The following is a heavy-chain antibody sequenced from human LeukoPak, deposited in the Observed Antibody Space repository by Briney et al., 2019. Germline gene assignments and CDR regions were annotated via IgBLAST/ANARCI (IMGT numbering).Heavy chain of an antibody. Sequence: SETLSLTCTVSGGSISSYCWSWIRQPPGKGLEWIGYIYYSGSTNYNPSLKSRVTISVDTSKNQFSLKLSSVTAADTAVYYCARGGDSSSWYLDNWFDPWGQGTLVTVSS. CDR2: IYYSGST. J-gene: IGHJ5*02. CDR3: ARGGDSSSWYLDNWFDP. CDR1: GGSISSYC. V-gene: IGHV4-59*01. D-gene: IGHD6-13*01.